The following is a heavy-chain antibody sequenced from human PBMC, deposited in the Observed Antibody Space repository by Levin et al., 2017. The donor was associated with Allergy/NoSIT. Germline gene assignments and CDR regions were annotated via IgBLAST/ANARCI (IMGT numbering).Heavy chain of an antibody. CDR2: ISAYSSQT. Sequence: RTGGSLRLSCAASGFAFHTYGMNWVRQAPGKGLEWVSSISAYSSQTSYADSVKGRFIISRDNAENSLFLQMNSLRAEDTAVYYYASLYPQGYYFYLDLWGKGTTVTVSS. J-gene: IGHJ6*03. D-gene: IGHD2/OR15-2a*01. CDR1: GFAFHTYG. V-gene: IGHV3-21*06. CDR3: ASLYPQGYYFYLDL.